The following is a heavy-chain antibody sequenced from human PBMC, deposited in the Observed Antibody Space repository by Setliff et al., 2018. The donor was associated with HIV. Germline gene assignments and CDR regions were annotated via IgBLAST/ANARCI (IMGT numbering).Heavy chain of an antibody. D-gene: IGHD4-17*01. CDR3: ARPGGSYGDYGWYLRF. CDR1: GDTFRNYA. Sequence: ASVKVSCKVSGDTFRNYAINWVRLAPGQGLEWMGEIMALFQRTQYAQKFQGRVTFTTDESTSTAYMELRSLRSDDTAIFYCARPGGSYGDYGWYLRFWGQGTLVTVSS. J-gene: IGHJ4*02. V-gene: IGHV1-69*05. CDR2: IMALFQRT.